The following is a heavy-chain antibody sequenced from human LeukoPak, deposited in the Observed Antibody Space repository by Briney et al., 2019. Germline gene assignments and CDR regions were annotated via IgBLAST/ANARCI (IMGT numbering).Heavy chain of an antibody. J-gene: IGHJ4*02. V-gene: IGHV3-11*03. CDR1: GFMFSDYY. CDR2: ISSRSTYT. CDR3: ARFYDYDSSGYYHFDY. D-gene: IGHD3-22*01. Sequence: PGGSLRLSCAASGFMFSDYYMSWLRQAPGKGLEWVSDISSRSTYTNYADSVKGRFTISRDNAKNSLSLQMNSLRVEDTAVYYCARFYDYDSSGYYHFDYWGQGTLVTVSS.